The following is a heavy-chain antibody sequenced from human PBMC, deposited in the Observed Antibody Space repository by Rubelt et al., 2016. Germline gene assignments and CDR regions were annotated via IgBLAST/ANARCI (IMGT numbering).Heavy chain of an antibody. J-gene: IGHJ4*02. Sequence: QLQLQESSPGLVKPSETLSLTCTVSGASISSSIHYWGWIRQPPGKGLEWLGSIYYNGSTYYNPSGKSRVPMSVDTSWNQFSLKLNSVTAADTAVYYCASFGSSSWYYFHYWGQGTLVTVSS. D-gene: IGHD6-13*01. CDR1: GASISSSIHY. V-gene: IGHV4-39*07. CDR2: IYYNGST. CDR3: ASFGSSSWYYFHY.